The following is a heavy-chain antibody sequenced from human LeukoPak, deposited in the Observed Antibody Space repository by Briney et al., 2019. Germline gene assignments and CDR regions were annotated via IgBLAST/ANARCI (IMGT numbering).Heavy chain of an antibody. CDR2: ISSSGTTI. CDR3: ARASYHTSGYVFDY. Sequence: GGSLRLSCAAFGFTFSSYEMYWVRQAPGKGLEWVSYISSSGTTIYYADSVKGRFTISRDNAKNSLYLQMNSLRAEDTAVYYCARASYHTSGYVFDYWGQGTLVTVSS. V-gene: IGHV3-48*03. J-gene: IGHJ4*02. CDR1: GFTFSSYE. D-gene: IGHD3-22*01.